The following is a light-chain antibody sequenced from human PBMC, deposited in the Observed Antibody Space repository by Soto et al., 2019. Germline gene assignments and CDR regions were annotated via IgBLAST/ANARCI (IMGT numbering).Light chain of an antibody. CDR2: DAS. CDR1: QNISDW. CDR3: QQYDSSSPT. Sequence: DIQMTQSPSTLSASVGDGVTITCRASQNISDWLAWYQKRPGKAPKFLMYDASSLETGVPSRFSGSGSGTEFTLTIRSLQPDDSATYYCQQYDSSSPTFGQGTKLEIK. V-gene: IGKV1-5*01. J-gene: IGKJ2*01.